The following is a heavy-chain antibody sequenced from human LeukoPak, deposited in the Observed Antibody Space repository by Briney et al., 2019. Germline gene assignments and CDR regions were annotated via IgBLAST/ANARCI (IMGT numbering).Heavy chain of an antibody. J-gene: IGHJ3*01. Sequence: GESLQISFTGSGYTFINHWIGWVRPMPGKGLECMGIIYPTDSDTIYSPSFQGQVTISADKSFSTAYLQWSSLKASDTAMYYCAVSSSSYGGDAFDVWGQGTMVTVSS. V-gene: IGHV5-51*01. CDR3: AVSSSSYGGDAFDV. CDR2: IYPTDSDT. D-gene: IGHD6-13*01. CDR1: GYTFINHW.